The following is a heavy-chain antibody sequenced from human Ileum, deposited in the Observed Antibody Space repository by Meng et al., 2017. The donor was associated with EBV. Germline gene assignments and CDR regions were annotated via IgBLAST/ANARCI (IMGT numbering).Heavy chain of an antibody. D-gene: IGHD1-26*01. Sequence: QAHFVTSWGEVTQPGASGKVYCKASGYTCTNYGTTWVRQAPGQGLEWMGWISAYNGNTNYAQTLQGRVTMTTDTSTSTAYMELGSLRSDDTAVYYCARVEVGITSGDYWGQGTLVTVSS. CDR2: ISAYNGNT. CDR3: ARVEVGITSGDY. V-gene: IGHV1-18*01. J-gene: IGHJ4*02. CDR1: GYTCTNYG.